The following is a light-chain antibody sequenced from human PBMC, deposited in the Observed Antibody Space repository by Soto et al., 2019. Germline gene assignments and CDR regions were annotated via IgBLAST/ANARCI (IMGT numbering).Light chain of an antibody. Sequence: QSALTQPPSASGPPGQSVTISCTGTSSDVGGYNYVSWYQQHPGKAPKLMIYEVSQRPSGVPDRFSGSKSGNTASLTVTGLQAEDEADYYCSSYAGSNNVVCGGGTQLTVL. CDR1: SSDVGGYNY. J-gene: IGLJ2*01. V-gene: IGLV2-8*01. CDR2: EVS. CDR3: SSYAGSNNVV.